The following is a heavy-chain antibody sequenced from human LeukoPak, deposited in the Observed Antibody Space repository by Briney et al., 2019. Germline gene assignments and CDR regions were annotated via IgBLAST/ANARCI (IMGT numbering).Heavy chain of an antibody. CDR3: AGPYCSSTSCPQLGY. Sequence: ASVKVSCKASGYTFTSYYMHWVRQAPGQGLEWMGIIKPSGGSTSYAQKFQGRVTMTRDTSTSTVYMELSSLRSEDTAVYYCAGPYCSSTSCPQLGYWGQGTLVTVSS. CDR1: GYTFTSYY. V-gene: IGHV1-46*01. D-gene: IGHD2-2*01. J-gene: IGHJ4*02. CDR2: IKPSGGST.